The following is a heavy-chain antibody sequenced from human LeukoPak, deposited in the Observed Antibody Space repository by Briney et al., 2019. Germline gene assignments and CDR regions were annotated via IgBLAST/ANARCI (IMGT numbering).Heavy chain of an antibody. V-gene: IGHV3-30-3*01. CDR1: GFTFSSYA. Sequence: GGSLRLSCAASGFTFSSYAMHWVRQAPGKGLEWVAVISYDGSNKYYADSVKGRSTISRDNSKNTLYLQMNSLRAEDTAVYYCASDWADAFDIWGQGTMVTVSS. CDR3: ASDWADAFDI. CDR2: ISYDGSNK. D-gene: IGHD7-27*01. J-gene: IGHJ3*02.